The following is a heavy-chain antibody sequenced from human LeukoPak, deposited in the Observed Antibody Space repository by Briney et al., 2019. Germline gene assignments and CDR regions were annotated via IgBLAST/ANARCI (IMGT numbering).Heavy chain of an antibody. V-gene: IGHV3-66*01. CDR3: ARDQYSGGYDFWSGYHYYYYYGMDV. CDR1: GFTVSSNY. J-gene: IGHJ6*02. D-gene: IGHD3-3*01. Sequence: QTGGSLRLSCAASGFTVSSNYMSWVRQAPGKGLEWVSVIYSGGSTYYADSVKGRFTISRDNSKNTLYLQMNSLRAEDTAVYYCARDQYSGGYDFWSGYHYYYYYGMDVWGQGTTVTVCS. CDR2: IYSGGST.